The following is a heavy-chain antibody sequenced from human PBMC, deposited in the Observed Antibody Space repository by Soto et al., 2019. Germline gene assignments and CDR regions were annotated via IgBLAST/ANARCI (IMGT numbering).Heavy chain of an antibody. CDR1: GYSFKLYE. Sequence: ASVKVSCKASGYSFKLYEIDWVRQAPGQRLEWMGWINAGNGNTKYSQKFQGRVTISADTSANTAYLELSSLRSEDTAVYFCARFRAVAGIDYWGQGTLVAFSS. CDR3: ARFRAVAGIDY. D-gene: IGHD6-19*01. CDR2: INAGNGNT. J-gene: IGHJ4*02. V-gene: IGHV1-3*01.